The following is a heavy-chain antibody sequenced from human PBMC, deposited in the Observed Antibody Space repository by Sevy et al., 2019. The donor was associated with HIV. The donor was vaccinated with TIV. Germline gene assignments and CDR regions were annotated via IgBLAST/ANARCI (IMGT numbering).Heavy chain of an antibody. CDR2: ISANTRTT. CDR1: GFTFTNYD. CDR3: GRKGGAYDFGFDP. J-gene: IGHJ5*02. V-gene: IGHV3-48*03. Sequence: GGSLRLSCAASGFTFTNYDMNWVRQAPGKGLEWISHISANTRTTYYADPVKGRFTITRDNAKKSLYLQMSSLRVEDAAVYYCGRKGGAYDFGFDPWGQGTLVTVSS. D-gene: IGHD3-16*01.